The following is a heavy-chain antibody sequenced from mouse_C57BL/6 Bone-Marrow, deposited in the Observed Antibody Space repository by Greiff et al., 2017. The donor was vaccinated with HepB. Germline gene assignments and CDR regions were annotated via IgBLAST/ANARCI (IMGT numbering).Heavy chain of an antibody. CDR3: FIYYGYDGGDY. CDR1: GYTFTDYY. J-gene: IGHJ2*01. Sequence: EVQLQQSGPELVKPGASVKISCKASGYTFTDYYMNWVKQSRGKSLEWIGDINPNNGGTSYNQKFKGKATLTVDKSSSTAYMELRSLTSEDSAVYYCFIYYGYDGGDYWGQGTTLTVSS. D-gene: IGHD2-2*01. CDR2: INPNNGGT. V-gene: IGHV1-26*01.